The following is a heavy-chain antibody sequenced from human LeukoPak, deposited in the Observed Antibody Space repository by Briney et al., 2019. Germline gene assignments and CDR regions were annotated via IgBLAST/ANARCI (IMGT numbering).Heavy chain of an antibody. J-gene: IGHJ4*02. CDR2: IYYSGST. D-gene: IGHD3-22*01. CDR1: GGSISSSSYY. V-gene: IGHV4-39*07. Sequence: PSETLSLTCTVSGGSISSSSYYWGWIRQPPGKGLEWIGNIYYSGSTYYNPSLMSRVTISVETSKNQFSLKLSSVTAADTAVYFCARGVGSSGYSDFLGFGYWGQGTLVTVSA. CDR3: ARGVGSSGYSDFLGFGY.